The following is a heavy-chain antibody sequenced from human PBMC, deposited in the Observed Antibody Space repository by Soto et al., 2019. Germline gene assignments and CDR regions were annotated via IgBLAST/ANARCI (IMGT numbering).Heavy chain of an antibody. V-gene: IGHV1-2*04. J-gene: IGHJ4*02. CDR3: ARDGGLVYDYVWGSYRYTAFDY. D-gene: IGHD3-16*02. CDR2: INPNSGGT. Sequence: GASVKVSCKASGYTFTGYYMHWVRQAPGQGLEWMGWINPNSGGTNYAQKFQGWVTMTRDTSISTAYMELSRLRSDDTAVYYCARDGGLVYDYVWGSYRYTAFDYWGQGTRVTVSS. CDR1: GYTFTGYY.